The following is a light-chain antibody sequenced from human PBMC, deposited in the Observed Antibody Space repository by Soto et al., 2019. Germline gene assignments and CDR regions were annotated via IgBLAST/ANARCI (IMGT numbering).Light chain of an antibody. CDR2: GAS. J-gene: IGKJ5*01. Sequence: EIVLTQSPGTLSLSPGERATLSCRASQSVSSSYLAWYQQKPGQAPRLLIYGASSRATGIPDRFSGSGSGTDFTLTISRREPEYFAVYYCQQYGSSPPVTFGQGTRLEMK. CDR3: QQYGSSPPVT. CDR1: QSVSSSY. V-gene: IGKV3-20*01.